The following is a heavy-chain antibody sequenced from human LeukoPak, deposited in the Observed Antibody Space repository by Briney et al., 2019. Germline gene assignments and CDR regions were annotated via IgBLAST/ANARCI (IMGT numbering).Heavy chain of an antibody. CDR1: GGSFSGYY. Sequence: PSETLSLTCAVYGGSFSGYYWSWIRQPPGKGLEWIGEINHSGSTNYNPSLKSRVTISVDTSKNQFSLKLSSVTAADTAVYYCARARWLQFDYWGQGTLVTVSS. CDR3: ARARWLQFDY. V-gene: IGHV4-34*01. J-gene: IGHJ4*02. D-gene: IGHD5-24*01. CDR2: INHSGST.